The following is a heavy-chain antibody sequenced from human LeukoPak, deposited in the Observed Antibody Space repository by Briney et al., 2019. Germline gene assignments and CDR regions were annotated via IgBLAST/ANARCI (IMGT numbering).Heavy chain of an antibody. V-gene: IGHV3-30*18. CDR1: GFTFSSYG. CDR2: ISYDGSNK. CDR3: AKGAAAGIDY. D-gene: IGHD6-13*01. J-gene: IGHJ4*02. Sequence: PGGSLRLSCAASGFTFSSYGMHWVRQAPAKGLEWVAVISYDGSNKYYADSVNSRFTISRDNPKNTLYLQMNRLRAEDTAVYYCAKGAAAGIDYWGQGTLVSVSS.